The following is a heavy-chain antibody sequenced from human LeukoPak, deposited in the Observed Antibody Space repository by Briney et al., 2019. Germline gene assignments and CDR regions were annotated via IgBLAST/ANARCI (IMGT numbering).Heavy chain of an antibody. V-gene: IGHV4-39*07. CDR3: ARVASIVVVGWYFDL. Sequence: SETLSLTCTVSGGFISSSSYYWGWIRQPPGKGLEWIRSIYYSGSTYYNPSLKSRVTISVDTSKNQFSLKLSSVTAADTAVYYCARVASIVVVGWYFDLWGRGTLVTVSS. J-gene: IGHJ2*01. CDR2: IYYSGST. D-gene: IGHD3-22*01. CDR1: GGFISSSSYY.